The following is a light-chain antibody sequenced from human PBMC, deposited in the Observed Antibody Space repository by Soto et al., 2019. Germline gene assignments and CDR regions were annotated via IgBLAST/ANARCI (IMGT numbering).Light chain of an antibody. CDR3: QQYNSYWT. J-gene: IGKJ1*01. V-gene: IGKV1-5*03. CDR2: KAS. Sequence: DTQMTQSPSSLSASVGDRVTITCRASQSISTWLAWYQQKPGKAPNLLIYKASTLESGVPSRFSGSGSGTEFTLTISSLQPADFATYYCQQYNSYWTFGPGTKVDIK. CDR1: QSISTW.